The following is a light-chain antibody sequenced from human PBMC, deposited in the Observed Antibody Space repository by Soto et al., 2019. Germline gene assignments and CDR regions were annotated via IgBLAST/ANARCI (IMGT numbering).Light chain of an antibody. J-gene: IGLJ2*01. CDR3: QTWDNGARVV. CDR2: LSSDGSP. V-gene: IGLV4-69*01. CDR1: SGHSSYA. Sequence: QLVLTQSPSASASLGASVKLTCTLSSGHSSYAIAWHQQQPEKGPRYLMKLSSDGSPSKGDGIPDRFSGSSSGAERYLTISSLQSEDEADYSCQTWDNGARVVFGGGTQLTVL.